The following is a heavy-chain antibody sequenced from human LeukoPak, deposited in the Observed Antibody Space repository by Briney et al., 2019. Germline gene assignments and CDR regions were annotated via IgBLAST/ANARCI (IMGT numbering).Heavy chain of an antibody. CDR1: GLTFSSYG. V-gene: IGHV3-7*01. CDR2: IKQDGSEK. J-gene: IGHJ1*01. Sequence: PGRSLRLSCAASGLTFSSYGMHWVRQAPGKGLEWVANIKQDGSEKYYVDSVKGRFTISRDNAKNSLYLQMNSLRAEDTAVYYCARGQYSSSWYGWGYFQHWGQGTLVTVSS. D-gene: IGHD6-13*01. CDR3: ARGQYSSSWYGWGYFQH.